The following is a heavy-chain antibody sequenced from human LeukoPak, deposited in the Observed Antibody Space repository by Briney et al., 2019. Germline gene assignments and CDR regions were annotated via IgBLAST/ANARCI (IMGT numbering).Heavy chain of an antibody. CDR2: IYTSGST. V-gene: IGHV4-4*07. Sequence: SETLSLTWIVASGSISSYYWSWVRPPDENGLEWLGRIYTSGSTKYNPSLKSRVTMSVDTSKNQFSLKLSSVTAADTAVYYCAGFYGSGRDNWFDPWGQGTLVTVSS. CDR1: SGSISSYY. J-gene: IGHJ5*02. CDR3: AGFYGSGRDNWFDP. D-gene: IGHD3-10*01.